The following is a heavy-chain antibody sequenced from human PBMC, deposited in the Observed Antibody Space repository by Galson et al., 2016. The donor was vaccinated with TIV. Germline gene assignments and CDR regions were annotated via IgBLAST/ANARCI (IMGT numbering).Heavy chain of an antibody. CDR1: GFTFGSYG. J-gene: IGHJ4*02. CDR3: ARDFDSYASLDY. D-gene: IGHD5-18*01. CDR2: ILYDGSEK. Sequence: ASGFTFGSYGMHWVRQAPGKGLEWVACILYDGSEKYAADSVRGRFTISRDNSKNTLYLQMNSLRAEDTALYYCARDFDSYASLDYWGQGTLVTVSS. V-gene: IGHV3-30*19.